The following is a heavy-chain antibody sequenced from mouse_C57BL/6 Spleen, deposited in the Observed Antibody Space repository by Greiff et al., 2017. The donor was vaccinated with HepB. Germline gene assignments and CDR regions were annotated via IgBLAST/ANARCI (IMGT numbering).Heavy chain of an antibody. Sequence: VQLQQSGAELVRPGSSVKLSCKASGYTFTSYWMDWVKQRPGQGLEWIGNIYPSDSETHYNQKFKDKATLTVDKSSSTAYMQLSSLTSEDSAVYYCARGWLPWYFDVWGTGTTVTVSS. CDR1: GYTFTSYW. D-gene: IGHD2-3*01. CDR2: IYPSDSET. CDR3: ARGWLPWYFDV. V-gene: IGHV1-61*01. J-gene: IGHJ1*03.